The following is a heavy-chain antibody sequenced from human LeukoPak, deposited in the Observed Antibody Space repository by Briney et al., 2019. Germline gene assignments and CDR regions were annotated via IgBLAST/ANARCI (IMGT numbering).Heavy chain of an antibody. J-gene: IGHJ4*02. V-gene: IGHV3-23*01. CDR2: ISGSGGST. D-gene: IGHD3-22*01. Sequence: GSLRLSCAASGFTFSSYAMSWVRQAPGKGLEWVSAISGSGGSTYYADSVKGRFTISRDNSKNTLYLQMNSLRAEDTAVYYCAKGMYYYDSSGYYFPRTTDYWGQGTLVTVSS. CDR1: GFTFSSYA. CDR3: AKGMYYYDSSGYYFPRTTDY.